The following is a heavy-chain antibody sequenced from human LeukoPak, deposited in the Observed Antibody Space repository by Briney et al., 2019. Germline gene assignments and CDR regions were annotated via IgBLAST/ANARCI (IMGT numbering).Heavy chain of an antibody. Sequence: GGSLRLSCAASGFTSRFKFSNFAMSWVRQAPGKGLEWVSAISGSGGSTYYADSVKGRFTISRDNSKNTLYLQMNSLRAEDTAVYYCAVRWYYDFWSGYRLPYYFDYWGQGTLVTVSS. CDR2: ISGSGGST. V-gene: IGHV3-23*01. J-gene: IGHJ4*02. D-gene: IGHD3-3*01. CDR1: GFTSRFKFSNFA. CDR3: AVRWYYDFWSGYRLPYYFDY.